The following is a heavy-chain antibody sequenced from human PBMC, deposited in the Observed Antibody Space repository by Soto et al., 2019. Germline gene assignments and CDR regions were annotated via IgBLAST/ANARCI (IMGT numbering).Heavy chain of an antibody. D-gene: IGHD6-19*01. Sequence: PSETLSLTCAVYGGSFSGYYWSWIRQPPGKGLEWIGEINHSGSTNYNPSLKSRVTISVDTSKNQFSLKLSSVTAADTAVYYCVIRDNGSGSSGWYYFDYWGQGTLVTVSS. CDR1: GGSFSGYY. V-gene: IGHV4-34*01. CDR3: VIRDNGSGSSGWYYFDY. J-gene: IGHJ4*02. CDR2: INHSGST.